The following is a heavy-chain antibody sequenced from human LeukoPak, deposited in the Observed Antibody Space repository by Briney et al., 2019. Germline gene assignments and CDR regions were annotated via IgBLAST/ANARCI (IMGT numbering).Heavy chain of an antibody. Sequence: RPSETLSLTCSVSGVSISNYSLGWIRQPAGKGLEFIGRLSSSANTYYSPSLKSRITLSMDTSKNHFSLNLTSVTAADTAVYYCARDRTAPRQRFFDYWGKGILVTVSS. D-gene: IGHD1-14*01. CDR1: GVSISNYS. J-gene: IGHJ4*02. CDR3: ARDRTAPRQRFFDY. CDR2: LSSSANT. V-gene: IGHV4-4*07.